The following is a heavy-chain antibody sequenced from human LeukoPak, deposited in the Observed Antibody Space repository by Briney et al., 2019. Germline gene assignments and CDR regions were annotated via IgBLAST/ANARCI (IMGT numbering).Heavy chain of an antibody. Sequence: SETLSLTCAVYGGSFSGYYWSWIRQPPGKGLEWIGEINHSGSTNYNPSLKSRVTISVDTSKNQFSLKLSSVTAADTAVYYCARVGIIAVAGLGYYYGMDVWGQGTTVTVSS. CDR3: ARVGIIAVAGLGYYYGMDV. J-gene: IGHJ6*02. D-gene: IGHD6-19*01. CDR2: INHSGST. CDR1: GGSFSGYY. V-gene: IGHV4-34*01.